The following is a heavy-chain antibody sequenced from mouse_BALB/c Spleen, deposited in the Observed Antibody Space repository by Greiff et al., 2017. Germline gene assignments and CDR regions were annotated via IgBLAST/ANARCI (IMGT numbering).Heavy chain of an antibody. CDR1: GYTFTDYE. CDR3: IRHITTATLGCAY. Sequence: QVQLQQSGAELVRPGASVTLSCKASGYTFTDYEMHWVKQTPVHGLEWIGAIDPETGGTAYNQKFKGKATLTADKSSSTAYMELRSLTSEDSAVYFSIRHITTATLGCAYWGQGTLVTVSA. J-gene: IGHJ3*01. D-gene: IGHD1-2*01. V-gene: IGHV1-15*01. CDR2: IDPETGGT.